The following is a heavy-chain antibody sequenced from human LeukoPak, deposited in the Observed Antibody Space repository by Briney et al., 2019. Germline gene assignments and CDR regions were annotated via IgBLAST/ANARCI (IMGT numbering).Heavy chain of an antibody. V-gene: IGHV3-48*04. CDR2: ISSSGSSI. D-gene: IGHD1-26*01. CDR3: ARGEGLGTTNGGYYFAY. J-gene: IGHJ4*02. Sequence: GGSLRLSCAASGFTFSSYAMSWVRQAPGKGLEWVSYISSSGSSIFYADSVKGRFTISRDNAKNSLFLQMSSLRAEDTAVYYCARGEGLGTTNGGYYFAYWGQGSLVIVSS. CDR1: GFTFSSYA.